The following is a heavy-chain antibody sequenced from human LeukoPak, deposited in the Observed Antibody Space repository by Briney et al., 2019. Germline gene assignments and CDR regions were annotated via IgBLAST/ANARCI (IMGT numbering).Heavy chain of an antibody. CDR1: GFTFSSYG. CDR2: ISGSGRST. CDR3: AKGTVLRYFDWLGYMDV. V-gene: IGHV3-23*01. D-gene: IGHD3-9*01. Sequence: LGRYLKLNCAASGFTFSSYGMSWVCQAPGKGLEWVSAISGSGRSTYYADSVKGRFTISRDNSKNTLYLQMNSLRAEDTAVYYCAKGTVLRYFDWLGYMDVWGKGTTVTISS. J-gene: IGHJ6*03.